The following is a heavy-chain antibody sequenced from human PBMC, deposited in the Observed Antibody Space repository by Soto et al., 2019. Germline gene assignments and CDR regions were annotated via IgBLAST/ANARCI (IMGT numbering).Heavy chain of an antibody. V-gene: IGHV1-46*01. CDR3: ARDGKDYYDSSGLEFQH. CDR1: GYTFTSYY. J-gene: IGHJ1*01. Sequence: SVKVSCKASGYTFTSYYMHWVRQAPGQGLEWMGIINPSGGSTSYAQKFQGRVTMTRDTSTSTVYMELSSLRSEDTAVYYCARDGKDYYDSSGLEFQHWGQGTLVTVSS. D-gene: IGHD3-22*01. CDR2: INPSGGST.